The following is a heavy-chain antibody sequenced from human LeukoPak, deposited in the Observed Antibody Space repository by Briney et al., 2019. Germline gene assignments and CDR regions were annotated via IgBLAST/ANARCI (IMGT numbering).Heavy chain of an antibody. Sequence: PSETLSLTCSVSRGSISTYYWSWIRQPPGKGLEWIGFVFYSGTTNSSPSVKSRVSMSVDMSKNHLSLELTSVTAADSAVYYCARSRSSSPYYFDTWGQGTLVTVSS. D-gene: IGHD6-19*01. CDR3: ARSRSSSPYYFDT. CDR2: VFYSGTT. CDR1: RGSISTYY. V-gene: IGHV4-59*01. J-gene: IGHJ4*02.